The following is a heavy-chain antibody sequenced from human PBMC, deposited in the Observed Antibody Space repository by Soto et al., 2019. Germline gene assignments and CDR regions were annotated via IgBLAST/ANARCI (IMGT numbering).Heavy chain of an antibody. CDR2: IYYSGST. V-gene: IGHV4-30-4*01. CDR3: ARGGGVWFGELLPFDY. D-gene: IGHD3-10*01. CDR1: GGSISSGDYY. J-gene: IGHJ4*02. Sequence: QVQLQESGPGLVKPSQTLSLTCTVSGGSISSGDYYWSWIRQPPGKGLEWIGYIYYSGSTYYNPSLKTRDPISVNPPQNQFSLKLSAVNAADRAVYYCARGGGVWFGELLPFDYWGQGTLVTVSS.